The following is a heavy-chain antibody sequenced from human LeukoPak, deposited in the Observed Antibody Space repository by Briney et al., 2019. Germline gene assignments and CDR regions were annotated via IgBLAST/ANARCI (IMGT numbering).Heavy chain of an antibody. CDR3: AKDYGYSSSWYDY. Sequence: GRSLRLSCEASGFTFDDYGMHWVGQAPGKGLEWVSTISWNSASVGYVDSVKGRFTISRDNAKKTLYLQMNSLRPEDTALYYCAKDYGYSSSWYDYWGQGTLVTVSS. V-gene: IGHV3-9*01. CDR1: GFTFDDYG. CDR2: ISWNSASV. J-gene: IGHJ4*02. D-gene: IGHD6-13*01.